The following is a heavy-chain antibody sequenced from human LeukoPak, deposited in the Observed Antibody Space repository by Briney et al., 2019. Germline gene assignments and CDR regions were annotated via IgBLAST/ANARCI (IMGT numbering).Heavy chain of an antibody. CDR2: IKQDGSEK. CDR1: GFTFSSYW. J-gene: IGHJ5*02. D-gene: IGHD6-13*01. Sequence: GGSLRLSCAASGFTFSSYWMSWVRQAPGKGLEWVANIKQDGSEKYYVDSVKGRFTISRDNAKNSLYLQMNSLRAEDTAVYYCARDSPYSSSWYRFDPWGQGTLVTVSS. V-gene: IGHV3-7*01. CDR3: ARDSPYSSSWYRFDP.